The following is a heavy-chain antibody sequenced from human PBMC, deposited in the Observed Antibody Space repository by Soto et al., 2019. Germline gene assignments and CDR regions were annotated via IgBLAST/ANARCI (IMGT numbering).Heavy chain of an antibody. D-gene: IGHD5-18*01. Sequence: QVYLVQSGAEVRRPGASVKVSCTAFGYILTGYSLHWVRQAPGQGLEWMGWIDPNSGATNSAETLHGRVTMTRDTSNSAAYLELSSLRSDDTAVYYCARGYGSSPNMELRFGMDVWGQGPTISVSS. J-gene: IGHJ6*02. CDR1: GYILTGYS. CDR2: IDPNSGAT. CDR3: ARGYGSSPNMELRFGMDV. V-gene: IGHV1-2*02.